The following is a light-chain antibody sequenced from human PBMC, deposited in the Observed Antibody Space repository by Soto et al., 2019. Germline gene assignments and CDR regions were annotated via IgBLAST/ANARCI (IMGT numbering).Light chain of an antibody. V-gene: IGLV2-23*01. J-gene: IGLJ1*01. Sequence: QSVLTQPASVSGSPGQSITISCTGTSSDVGSYNLVSWYQHHPGKAPKLMIYEGTKRPSGVSNRFSASKSGNTASLTISGLQADDEADYYCCSYAGSSASYVFGTGTKVTVL. CDR2: EGT. CDR3: CSYAGSSASYV. CDR1: SSDVGSYNL.